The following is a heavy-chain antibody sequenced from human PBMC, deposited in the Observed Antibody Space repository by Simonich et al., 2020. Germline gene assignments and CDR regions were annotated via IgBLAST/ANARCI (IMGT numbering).Heavy chain of an antibody. CDR3: ARHDRWLQFYFDY. D-gene: IGHD5-12*01. CDR1: GGSISGYY. V-gene: IGHV4-59*08. Sequence: QVQLQESGPGLVKPSETLSLTCTVSGGSISGYYCSWIWQPPGKGLEWIGYIYYRGSHNYNPSLKSRVTKSEDTSKNQFSLKLSSVTAADTAVYYCARHDRWLQFYFDYWGQGTLVTVSS. J-gene: IGHJ4*02. CDR2: IYYRGSH.